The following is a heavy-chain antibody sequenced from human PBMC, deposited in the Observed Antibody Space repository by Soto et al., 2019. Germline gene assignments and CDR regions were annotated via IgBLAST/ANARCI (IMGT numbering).Heavy chain of an antibody. CDR1: GYTFTGYD. Sequence: GAPVKVSCKASGYTFTGYDISWVRQAPGQGLEWMGWISGYNGNTNYAQNLQGRVTMTTDTSTSTAYMELRSLRSDDTAIYYCARESLRGGLGWFDPWGQGTLVTVSS. V-gene: IGHV1-18*01. D-gene: IGHD3-16*01. CDR2: ISGYNGNT. J-gene: IGHJ5*02. CDR3: ARESLRGGLGWFDP.